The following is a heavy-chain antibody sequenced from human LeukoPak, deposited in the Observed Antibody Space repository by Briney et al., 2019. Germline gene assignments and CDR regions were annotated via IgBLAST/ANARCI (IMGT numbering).Heavy chain of an antibody. J-gene: IGHJ4*02. CDR2: IYYSGST. V-gene: IGHV4-31*03. CDR3: ARSYSGASYFDS. CDR1: GGSISSGGYY. Sequence: PSQTLSLTCTVSGGSISSGGYYWSWIRQHPGKGLEWIGYIYYSGSTYYNPSLKSRVTISVDASKNQFSLKLSSVTAADTAVFHCARSYSGASYFDSWGQGTLVTVSS. D-gene: IGHD3-10*01.